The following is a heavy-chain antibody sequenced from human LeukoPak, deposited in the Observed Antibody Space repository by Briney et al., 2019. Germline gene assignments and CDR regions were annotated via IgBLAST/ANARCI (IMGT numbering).Heavy chain of an antibody. CDR3: ARAGREMVELYYFDY. J-gene: IGHJ4*02. D-gene: IGHD5-24*01. Sequence: ASVKVSCKASGGTFISYAISWVRQAPGQGREWMGGIIPIFGTANYAQKFQGRVTITTDESTSTAYMELSSLRSEDTAVYYCARAGREMVELYYFDYWGQGTLVTVSS. V-gene: IGHV1-69*05. CDR2: IIPIFGTA. CDR1: GGTFISYA.